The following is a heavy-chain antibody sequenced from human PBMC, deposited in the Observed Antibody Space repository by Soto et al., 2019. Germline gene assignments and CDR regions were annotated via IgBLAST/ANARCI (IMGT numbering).Heavy chain of an antibody. Sequence: SVKVSCKASGGTFSSYTISWVRQAPGQGLEWMGRIIPILGIANYAQKFQGRVTITADKSTSTAYMELSSLRSEDTAVYYCARDPHYYDMGGAESFQQWARAPWSPSPQ. CDR2: IIPILGIA. V-gene: IGHV1-69*04. CDR3: ARDPHYYDMGGAESFQQ. CDR1: GGTFSSYT. D-gene: IGHD3-22*01. J-gene: IGHJ1*01.